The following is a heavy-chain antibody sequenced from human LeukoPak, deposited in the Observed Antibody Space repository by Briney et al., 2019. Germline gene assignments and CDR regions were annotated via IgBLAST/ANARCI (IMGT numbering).Heavy chain of an antibody. Sequence: ASVKVSCKASGYTFTSYDLNWVRQATGQGLEWMGWMNPNSGNTGYAQKFQGRVTTTRNTSISTAYMELSSLRSEDTAVYYCARRRMIVPGSWFDPWGQGTLVTVSS. CDR2: MNPNSGNT. J-gene: IGHJ5*02. CDR1: GYTFTSYD. V-gene: IGHV1-8*01. D-gene: IGHD3-22*01. CDR3: ARRRMIVPGSWFDP.